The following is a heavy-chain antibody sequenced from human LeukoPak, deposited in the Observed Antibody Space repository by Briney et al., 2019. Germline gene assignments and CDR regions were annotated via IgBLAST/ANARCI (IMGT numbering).Heavy chain of an antibody. CDR2: IYYSGST. J-gene: IGHJ5*02. D-gene: IGHD3-9*01. CDR3: AREVTIFSGWFDP. CDR1: GGSISSYY. Sequence: PSETLSLTCTVSGGSISSYYWSWIRQPPGKGLEWLGYIYYSGSTNYNPSLKSRVTISVDTSKNQFSLKLSSVTAADTAVYYCAREVTIFSGWFDPWGQGTLVTVSS. V-gene: IGHV4-59*01.